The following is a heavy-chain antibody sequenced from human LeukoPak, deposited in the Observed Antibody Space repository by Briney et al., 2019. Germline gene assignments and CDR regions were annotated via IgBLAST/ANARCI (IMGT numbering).Heavy chain of an antibody. V-gene: IGHV3-23*01. Sequence: GGSLRLSCAASGFTFSSYAMSWVRQAPGKGLEWVSAISGSGGSTYYADSVKGRFTISRDNSKNTLYLQMNSLRAEDTAVYYCASSQDILTGYYAYYYYGMDVWGQGTTVTVSS. CDR3: ASSQDILTGYYAYYYYGMDV. J-gene: IGHJ6*02. CDR1: GFTFSSYA. CDR2: ISGSGGST. D-gene: IGHD3-9*01.